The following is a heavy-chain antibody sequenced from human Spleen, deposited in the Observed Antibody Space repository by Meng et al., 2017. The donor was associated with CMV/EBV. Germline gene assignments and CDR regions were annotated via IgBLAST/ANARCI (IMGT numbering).Heavy chain of an antibody. CDR2: ISSSSSTI. CDR1: GFTFSSYS. Sequence: GGSLRLSCAAAGFTFSSYSMNWVRQAPGKGLEWVSYISSSSSTIYYADSVKGRFTIYRDNAKNSLYLQMNSLRAEDTAVYYCARDTDCSGGSCYFSEYFQHWGQGTLVTVSS. V-gene: IGHV3-48*04. CDR3: ARDTDCSGGSCYFSEYFQH. J-gene: IGHJ1*01. D-gene: IGHD2-15*01.